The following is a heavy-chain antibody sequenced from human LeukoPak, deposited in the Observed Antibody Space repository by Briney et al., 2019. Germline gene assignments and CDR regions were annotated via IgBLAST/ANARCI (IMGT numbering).Heavy chain of an antibody. CDR2: IIPIFGTA. Sequence: GASVKVSCKASGYTFTSYAISWVRQAPGQGLEWMGGIIPIFGTANYAQKFQGRVTITADESTSTACMELSSLRSEDTAVYYCARAPPVGPGTYYFDYWGQGTLVTVSS. J-gene: IGHJ4*02. V-gene: IGHV1-69*13. D-gene: IGHD1-14*01. CDR1: GYTFTSYA. CDR3: ARAPPVGPGTYYFDY.